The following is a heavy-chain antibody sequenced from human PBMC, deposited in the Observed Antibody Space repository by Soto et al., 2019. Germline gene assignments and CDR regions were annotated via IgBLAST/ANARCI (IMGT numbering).Heavy chain of an antibody. CDR3: ARFSAPWDPLYYYYYGMDV. V-gene: IGHV1-2*04. J-gene: IGHJ6*02. CDR2: INPNSGGT. CDR1: GYTFTGYY. D-gene: IGHD1-26*01. Sequence: GASVNVSCKASGYTFTGYYMHWVRQAPGQGLEWMGWINPNSGGTNYAQKFQGWVTMTRDTSISTAYMELSRLRSDDTAVYYCARFSAPWDPLYYYYYGMDVWGQGTTVTVSS.